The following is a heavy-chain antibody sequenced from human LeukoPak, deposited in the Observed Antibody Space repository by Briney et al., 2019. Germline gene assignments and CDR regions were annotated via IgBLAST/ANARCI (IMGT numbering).Heavy chain of an antibody. CDR2: IRPDGSGG. CDR1: GITFSNSW. D-gene: IGHD2-21*01. V-gene: IGHV3-7*01. Sequence: GGSLRLSCTTSGITFSNSWMSWVRQAPGKGLEWVATIRPDGSGGYYADSVRGRFTISRDNSKNSFYLQMSSLRAEDTGVFYCARDVAYSAFDYWGQGTLVIVSS. J-gene: IGHJ4*02. CDR3: ARDVAYSAFDY.